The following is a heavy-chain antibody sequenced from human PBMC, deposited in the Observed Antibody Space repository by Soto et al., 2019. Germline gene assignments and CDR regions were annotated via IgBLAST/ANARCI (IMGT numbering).Heavy chain of an antibody. V-gene: IGHV3-33*01. CDR2: IWYDGSNK. Sequence: PGGSLRLSCAASGFTFSSYGMHWVRQAPGKGLEWVAVIWYDGSNKYYADSVKGRFTISRDNSKNTLYLQMNSLRAEDTAVYYCARGGSGGYSDGLYYYGMDVWGQGTTVTVSS. CDR1: GFTFSSYG. D-gene: IGHD5-18*01. J-gene: IGHJ6*02. CDR3: ARGGSGGYSDGLYYYGMDV.